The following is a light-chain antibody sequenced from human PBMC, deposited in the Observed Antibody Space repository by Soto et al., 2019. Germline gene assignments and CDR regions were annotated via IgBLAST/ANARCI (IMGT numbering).Light chain of an antibody. J-gene: IGKJ5*01. CDR3: QQRSNWTIT. CDR1: QSVSRSY. CDR2: DAS. V-gene: IGKV3-11*01. Sequence: EIVFTQSPATLYLSPGERAPLACRASQSVSRSYLAWYQQKLGQAPRLLIYDASNRATGIPARFSGSGSGTEFTLPISSLEPEDFAVYYCQQRSNWTITFGQGTRLEIK.